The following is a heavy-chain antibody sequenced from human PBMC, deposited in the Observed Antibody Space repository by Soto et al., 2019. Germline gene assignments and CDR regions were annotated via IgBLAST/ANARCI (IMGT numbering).Heavy chain of an antibody. CDR1: GGSISSYY. V-gene: IGHV4-4*07. J-gene: IGHJ6*02. CDR3: ARDGSGSYYTYYYYGMDV. CDR2: IYTSGST. D-gene: IGHD3-10*01. Sequence: PSGTLSLTCTVSGGSISSYYWSWIRQPAGKGLEWIGRIYTSGSTNYNPSLKSRVTMSVDTSKNQFSLKLSSVTAADTAVYYCARDGSGSYYTYYYYGMDVWGQGTTVTVSS.